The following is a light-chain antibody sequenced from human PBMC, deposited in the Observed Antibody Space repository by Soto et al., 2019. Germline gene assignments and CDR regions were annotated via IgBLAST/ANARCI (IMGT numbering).Light chain of an antibody. CDR1: SSDVGGYNY. Sequence: QSALTQPRSVSGSPGQSVTISCIGTSSDVGGYNYVSWYQQHPGKAPKLMIYDVSKRPSGVPDRFSGSKSGNTASLTISGLQAEDEADYYCCSYAGSHTYVFGTGTKLTVL. CDR3: CSYAGSHTYV. J-gene: IGLJ1*01. V-gene: IGLV2-11*01. CDR2: DVS.